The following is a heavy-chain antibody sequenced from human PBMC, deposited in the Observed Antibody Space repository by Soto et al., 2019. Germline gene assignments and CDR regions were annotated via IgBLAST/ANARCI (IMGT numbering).Heavy chain of an antibody. CDR2: IGVSSDA. CDR1: GFTFSSYA. CDR3: AKNYFFDS. Sequence: GGSLRLSCAASGFTFSSYAMSWARQAPGKGLEWVSSIGVSSDAYYADSVTGRFIISRDNSRNTLYLQMNSLRAEDTAVYYCAKNYFFDSWGQGTLVTVS. J-gene: IGHJ4*02. V-gene: IGHV3-23*01.